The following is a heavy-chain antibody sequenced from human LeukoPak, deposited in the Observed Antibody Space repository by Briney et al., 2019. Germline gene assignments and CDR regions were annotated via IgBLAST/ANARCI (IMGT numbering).Heavy chain of an antibody. CDR2: IWYDGSNK. CDR1: GFTFSSYG. Sequence: GGSLRLSCAASGFTFSSYGMHWVRQAPGKGLEWVAVIWYDGSNKYYADSVKGQFTISRDNSKNTLYLQMNSLRAEDTAVYYCARDQNEINYGDYDFPKIYYYGMDVWGQGTTVTVSS. J-gene: IGHJ6*02. V-gene: IGHV3-33*01. D-gene: IGHD4-17*01. CDR3: ARDQNEINYGDYDFPKIYYYGMDV.